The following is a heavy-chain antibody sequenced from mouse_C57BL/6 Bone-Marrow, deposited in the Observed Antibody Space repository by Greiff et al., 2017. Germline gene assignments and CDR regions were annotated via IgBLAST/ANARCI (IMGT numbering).Heavy chain of an antibody. V-gene: IGHV1-81*01. CDR3: AREGYYGNYAMDY. Sequence: QVQLQQSGAELARPGASVKLSCKASGYTFTSYGISWVKQRTGQGLEWIGEIYPRSGTTYYNEKFKGKATLTADNSSSTAYMELRSLTSEDSAVYFCAREGYYGNYAMDYWGQGTSVTVSS. D-gene: IGHD1-1*01. J-gene: IGHJ4*01. CDR2: IYPRSGTT. CDR1: GYTFTSYG.